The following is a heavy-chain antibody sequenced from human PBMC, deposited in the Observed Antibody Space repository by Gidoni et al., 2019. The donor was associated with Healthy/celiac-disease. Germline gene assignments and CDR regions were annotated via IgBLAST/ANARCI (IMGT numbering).Heavy chain of an antibody. V-gene: IGHV3-30-3*01. Sequence: QVQLVESGGWWVQPGRPLILACAASGFSFIRYATPWVRQVPGMGLEWVAVISYDGSNRYYADSVKGLFTISRDNSKNTLYLKMNSLRAEDTAVYYCARDRCSSTSCPIYYYYYMDVWGKGTTVTVSS. J-gene: IGHJ6*03. CDR3: ARDRCSSTSCPIYYYYYMDV. D-gene: IGHD2-2*01. CDR1: GFSFIRYA. CDR2: ISYDGSNR.